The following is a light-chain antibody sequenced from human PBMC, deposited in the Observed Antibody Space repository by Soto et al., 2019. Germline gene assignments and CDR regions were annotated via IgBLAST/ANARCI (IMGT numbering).Light chain of an antibody. Sequence: EIVLTQSPGTLSLSPGERATLSCRASQSVSSSYLAWYQQKPGQAPRLLIYGASTRATGIPDRFSGSGSGTDFTLTIRRLEPEDFAVYYCQQYGSSSTTFGQGTTVEIK. CDR2: GAS. CDR3: QQYGSSSTT. V-gene: IGKV3-20*01. J-gene: IGKJ1*01. CDR1: QSVSSSY.